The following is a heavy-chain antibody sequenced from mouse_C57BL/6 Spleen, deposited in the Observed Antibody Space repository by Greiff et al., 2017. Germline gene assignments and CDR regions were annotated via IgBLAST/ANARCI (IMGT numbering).Heavy chain of an antibody. J-gene: IGHJ2*01. CDR2: IYPRSGNT. D-gene: IGHD1-1*01. CDR1: GYTFTSYG. CDR3: AGGGVYYCGSSLYYFDY. V-gene: IGHV1-81*01. Sequence: QVQLQQSGAELVRPGASVKLSCKASGYTFTSYGISWVKQRTGQGLEWIGEIYPRSGNTYYNEKFKGKATLTADKSSSTAYMKLRSLTSEDSAVYFWAGGGVYYCGSSLYYFDYWGQGTTLTVSS.